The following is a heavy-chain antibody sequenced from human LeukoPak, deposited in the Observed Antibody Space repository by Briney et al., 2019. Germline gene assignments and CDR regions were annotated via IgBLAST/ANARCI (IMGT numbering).Heavy chain of an antibody. V-gene: IGHV3-21*01. CDR1: GFTFSRYI. J-gene: IGHJ4*02. D-gene: IGHD2-15*01. Sequence: PGESLRLSCAASGFTFSRYIMKWVRQPPGKGLEWVASISRSSSYIYYADSVKGRFTISRDNAKNSLYLQMNSLRAEDTAVYYCARDGEYCSGGSCYQASFDYWGQGTLVTVSS. CDR3: ARDGEYCSGGSCYQASFDY. CDR2: ISRSSSYI.